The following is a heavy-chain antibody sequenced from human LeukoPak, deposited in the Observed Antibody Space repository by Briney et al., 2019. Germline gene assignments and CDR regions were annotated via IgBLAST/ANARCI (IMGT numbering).Heavy chain of an antibody. CDR3: ARDSSGWFPGHYYMDV. CDR2: INHSGST. D-gene: IGHD6-19*01. J-gene: IGHJ6*03. Sequence: SETLSLTCAVYGGSFSGYYWSWIRQPPGKGLEWIGEINHSGSTNYNPSLKSRVTISVDTSKNQFSLKLSSVTAADTAVYYCARDSSGWFPGHYYMDVWGKGTTVTVSS. V-gene: IGHV4-34*01. CDR1: GGSFSGYY.